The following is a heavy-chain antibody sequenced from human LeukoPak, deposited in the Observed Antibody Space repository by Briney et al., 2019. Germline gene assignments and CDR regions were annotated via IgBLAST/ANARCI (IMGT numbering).Heavy chain of an antibody. J-gene: IGHJ3*02. Sequence: QSSETLSLTCAVSGASISDTHWWSWVRQAPGKGLEWVAVIWYDGSNKYYADSVKGRFTISRDNSKNTLYLQMNSLRAEDTAVYYCARDELSPLAQQWLVQGAFDIWGQGTMVTVSS. V-gene: IGHV3-33*08. D-gene: IGHD6-19*01. CDR1: GASISDTHW. CDR3: ARDELSPLAQQWLVQGAFDI. CDR2: IWYDGSNK.